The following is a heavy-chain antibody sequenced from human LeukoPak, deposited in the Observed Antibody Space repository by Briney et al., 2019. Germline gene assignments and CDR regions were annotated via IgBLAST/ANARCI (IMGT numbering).Heavy chain of an antibody. CDR3: ARGDDYKSTLFDY. CDR2: ISSGGST. CDR1: GASISRYF. D-gene: IGHD5-12*01. V-gene: IGHV4-59*01. J-gene: IGHJ4*02. Sequence: SEILSLNCTVSGASISRYFWNWIRQPPGKELEWIGYISSGGSTNYNPSLKSRVTISIDTSKNQFSLKLTSATAADTAVYYCARGDDYKSTLFDYWGQGTLVTVSS.